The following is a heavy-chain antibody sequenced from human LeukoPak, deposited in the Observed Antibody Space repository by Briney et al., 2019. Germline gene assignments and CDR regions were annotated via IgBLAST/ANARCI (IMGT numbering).Heavy chain of an antibody. V-gene: IGHV3-73*01. CDR3: ASSVLTTLGVISDY. CDR1: GFTFSASA. Sequence: GGSLRLSCAASGFTFSASAMYWVRQASGKGLEWVGRIRNKANSYATTYAASVNGRFTISRDDSKNTAYLQMNSLKIEDTAVYHCASSVLTTLGVISDYWGQGTLVTVSS. J-gene: IGHJ4*02. D-gene: IGHD3-3*01. CDR2: IRNKANSYAT.